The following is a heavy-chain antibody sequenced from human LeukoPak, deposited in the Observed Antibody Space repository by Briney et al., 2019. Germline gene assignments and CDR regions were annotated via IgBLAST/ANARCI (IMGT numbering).Heavy chain of an antibody. CDR2: IYYSGST. Sequence: PSETLSLTCTVSGGSISSSSYYWGWIRQPPGKGLEWIGSIYYSGSTYYNPSLKSRVTISVDTSKNQFSLKLSSVTAADTAVYCCARHHTTVHHAFDVWGQGTMVTVSS. CDR3: ARHHTTVHHAFDV. CDR1: GGSISSSSYY. V-gene: IGHV4-39*01. D-gene: IGHD4-11*01. J-gene: IGHJ3*01.